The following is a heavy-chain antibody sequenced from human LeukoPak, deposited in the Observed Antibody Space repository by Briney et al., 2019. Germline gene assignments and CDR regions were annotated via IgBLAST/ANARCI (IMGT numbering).Heavy chain of an antibody. V-gene: IGHV4-39*07. CDR3: ASGGYCSGGSCYPRYYGMDV. Sequence: SETLSLTCSVSGGSVTSGTYHWGWIRQPPGKGLEWIGSVYFDGGTHYKPSLQSRVTISVDTSKNQCSLRLSSVTAADTAVYYCASGGYCSGGSCYPRYYGMDVWGQGTTVTVSS. D-gene: IGHD2-15*01. CDR1: GGSVTSGTYH. J-gene: IGHJ6*02. CDR2: VYFDGGT.